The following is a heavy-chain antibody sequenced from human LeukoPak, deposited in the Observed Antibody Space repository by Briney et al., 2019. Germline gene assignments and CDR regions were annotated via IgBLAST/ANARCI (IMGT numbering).Heavy chain of an antibody. J-gene: IGHJ5*02. CDR3: ARDGSGSYLNWFDP. CDR2: TYNSGST. CDR1: GGSFSGYY. V-gene: IGHV4-59*01. D-gene: IGHD3-10*01. Sequence: PSETLSLTCAVYGGSFSGYYWSWIRQPPGKGLEWIGHTYNSGSTNYNPSLKSRVTISVDTSKNQFSLKLTSVTAADTAVYYCARDGSGSYLNWFDPWGQGTLVTVSS.